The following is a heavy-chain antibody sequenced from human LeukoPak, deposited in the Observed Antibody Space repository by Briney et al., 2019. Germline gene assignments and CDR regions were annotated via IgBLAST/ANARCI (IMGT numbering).Heavy chain of an antibody. CDR2: FDPEVGKT. D-gene: IGHD1-26*01. CDR1: RYTVTEFS. V-gene: IGHV1-24*01. J-gene: IGHJ4*02. Sequence: ASVKVSCKVSRYTVTEFSKHWVRQAPGKGLEWVGGFDPEVGKTIYAQKFQGRVTLTEDTSTDTAYMQLRSLTFEDTAVYYCATLGPTMGGLLEGGGFDCWGQGTLVTVSS. CDR3: ATLGPTMGGLLEGGGFDC.